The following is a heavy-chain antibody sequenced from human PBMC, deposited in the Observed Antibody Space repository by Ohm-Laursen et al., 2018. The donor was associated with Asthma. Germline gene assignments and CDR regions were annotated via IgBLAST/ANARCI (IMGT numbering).Heavy chain of an antibody. V-gene: IGHV4-31*03. Sequence: SQTLSLTCTVSGDSISSGNNYWSWIRQHPGKGLEWIGYIYYSGLTYSNPSLRSRVSISVDTSKNQFSLKVNSVTAADTAVYYCARGVEYDYDSTGYYLDHWGQGTLVTVSS. CDR1: GDSISSGNNY. D-gene: IGHD3-22*01. J-gene: IGHJ4*02. CDR2: IYYSGLT. CDR3: ARGVEYDYDSTGYYLDH.